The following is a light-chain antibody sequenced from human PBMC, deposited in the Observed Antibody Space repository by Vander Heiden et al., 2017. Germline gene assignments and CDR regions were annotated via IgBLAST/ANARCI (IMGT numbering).Light chain of an antibody. CDR1: SSAVKRYHL. CDR3: CSFSTTGTPHYV. Sequence: GQSLPISRPATSSAVKRYHLLSWYPQPPGKSPKLMIYDCSARPPGASHRFSRSKSGNTASLTISGLQPEDEADYYCCSFSTTGTPHYVFGSGTKVTVL. V-gene: IGLV2-14*02. J-gene: IGLJ1*01. CDR2: DCS.